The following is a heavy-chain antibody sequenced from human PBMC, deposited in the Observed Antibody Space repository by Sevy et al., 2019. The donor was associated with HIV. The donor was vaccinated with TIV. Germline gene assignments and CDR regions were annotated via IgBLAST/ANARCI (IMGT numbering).Heavy chain of an antibody. D-gene: IGHD2-8*02. CDR3: AKRRVQSGLSGGGANFGMDV. CDR2: LIGGGSRT. CDR1: GFPFSNYA. Sequence: GGSLRLSCAASGFPFSNYAMSWVRQAPGKGLEWVSTLIGGGSRTYYADPLTGGFIISRDNSRNTLYLQMNSLRAEDTAIYYCAKRRVQSGLSGGGANFGMDVCGRGTTVTVSS. V-gene: IGHV3-23*01. J-gene: IGHJ6*02.